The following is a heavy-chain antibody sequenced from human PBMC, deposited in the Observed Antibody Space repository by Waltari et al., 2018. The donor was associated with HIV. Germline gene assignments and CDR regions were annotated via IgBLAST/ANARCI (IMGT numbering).Heavy chain of an antibody. CDR1: GFLFSSSG. Sequence: EVQLVESGGGLVQPGGSLRLSCAASGFLFSSSGMSWVRQAPGKGLEWVANIKQDGSEKYYVDSVNGRFTISRDNAENSLYLQMNSLRAEDTAVYYCARGGFYGSGSKVNWGQGTLVTVSS. V-gene: IGHV3-7*04. D-gene: IGHD3-10*01. J-gene: IGHJ4*02. CDR2: IKQDGSEK. CDR3: ARGGFYGSGSKVN.